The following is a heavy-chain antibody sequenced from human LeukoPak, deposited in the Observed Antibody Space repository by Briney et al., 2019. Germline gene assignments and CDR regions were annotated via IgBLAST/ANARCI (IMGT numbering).Heavy chain of an antibody. Sequence: GASVKVSCKASGYTFTGYYIHWVRQAPGQGLEWMGWINPNSGGTNSAQKFQGRVAMTRDSSISTAYMELSSLRSDDTAVYYCARDLSEAMSYYDSSGYLGSVYWGQGTLVTVSS. J-gene: IGHJ4*02. V-gene: IGHV1-2*02. CDR3: ARDLSEAMSYYDSSGYLGSVY. CDR2: INPNSGGT. CDR1: GYTFTGYY. D-gene: IGHD3-22*01.